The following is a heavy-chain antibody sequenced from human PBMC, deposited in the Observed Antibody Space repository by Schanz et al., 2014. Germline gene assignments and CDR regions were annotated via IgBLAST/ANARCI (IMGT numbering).Heavy chain of an antibody. J-gene: IGHJ3*01. CDR2: LSGSGAGT. D-gene: IGHD3-22*01. V-gene: IGHV3-48*04. Sequence: EVQLVESGGGLIQPGGSLRLSCAASGFTFSSYNMNWVRQAPGKGLEWVSTLSGSGAGTFYADSVKGRFTISRDNAKNSLFLQMNSLSAEDTAVYYCARGREVVAKIFDVWGQGTMVNVSS. CDR1: GFTFSSYN. CDR3: ARGREVVAKIFDV.